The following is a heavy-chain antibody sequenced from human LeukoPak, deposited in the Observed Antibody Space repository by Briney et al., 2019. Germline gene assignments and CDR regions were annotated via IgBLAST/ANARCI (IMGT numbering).Heavy chain of an antibody. J-gene: IGHJ5*02. Sequence: PSETLSLTCTVSGYSISSGYYWGWIWQPPGKGLEWIGSIYHSGSTYYNPSLKSRVTISVDTSKNQFSLKLSSVTAADTAVYYCARDGVAVAGNWFDPWGQGTLVIVSS. D-gene: IGHD6-19*01. CDR1: GYSISSGYY. CDR2: IYHSGST. V-gene: IGHV4-38-2*02. CDR3: ARDGVAVAGNWFDP.